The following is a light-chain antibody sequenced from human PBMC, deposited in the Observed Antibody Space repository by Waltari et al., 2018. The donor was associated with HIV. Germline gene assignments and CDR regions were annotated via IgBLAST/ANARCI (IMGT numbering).Light chain of an antibody. CDR3: QSADNSGTWV. CDR1: ELPKQY. CDR2: KDK. V-gene: IGLV3-25*03. Sequence: SYELTQPPSVSVSPGQTARITCSGDELPKQYAYWYQQKPGQAPILVIYKDKERPSGIPERFSGSSSGTTVTLTISGVQAEDEADYYCQSADNSGTWVFGGGTKLTVL. J-gene: IGLJ3*02.